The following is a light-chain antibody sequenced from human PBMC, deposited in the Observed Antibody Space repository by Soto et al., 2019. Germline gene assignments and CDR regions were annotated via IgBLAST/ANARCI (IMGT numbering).Light chain of an antibody. CDR3: QQYNYWPGT. CDR1: RSVRSN. V-gene: IGKV3-15*01. Sequence: EILMTQSPATLSVSPGERATLPCKASRSVRSNLAWYQQKPGQAPRLLISGASTRATGITDRFSGSGSGTEFTLTINSLQSEDFAVYYCQQYNYWPGTVGQGTKVDSK. CDR2: GAS. J-gene: IGKJ1*01.